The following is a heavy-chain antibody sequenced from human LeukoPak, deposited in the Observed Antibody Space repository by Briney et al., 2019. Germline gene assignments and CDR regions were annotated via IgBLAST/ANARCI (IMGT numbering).Heavy chain of an antibody. Sequence: SETLSLTCTVSDGSISSYHWSWIRQPAGKGLEWIGRIHTSGTTNYNPSLKSRVTMSVDASKNQFSLKVSSVTAADTAVYYCARGRDTVGYGIFDYWGQGTLLTLCS. D-gene: IGHD2-8*02. J-gene: IGHJ4*02. CDR1: DGSISSYH. V-gene: IGHV4-4*07. CDR2: IHTSGTT. CDR3: ARGRDTVGYGIFDY.